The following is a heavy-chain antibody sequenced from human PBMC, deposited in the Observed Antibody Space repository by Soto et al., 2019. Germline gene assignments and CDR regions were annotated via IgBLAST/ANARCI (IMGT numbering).Heavy chain of an antibody. J-gene: IGHJ4*02. Sequence: SETLSLTCPLSGPSVSSGGYYWSWIRQHPGKGLEWIGYIYYSGSTYYNPSLKSRVTISVDTSKNQFSLKLSSVTAADTAVYYCARAPLHPNYWGQGTLVTVS. CDR2: IYYSGST. D-gene: IGHD4-4*01. CDR1: GPSVSSGGYY. CDR3: ARAPLHPNY. V-gene: IGHV4-31*03.